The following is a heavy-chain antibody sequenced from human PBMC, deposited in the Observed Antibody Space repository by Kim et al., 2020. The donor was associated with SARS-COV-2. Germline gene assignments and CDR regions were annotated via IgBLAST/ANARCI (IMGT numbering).Heavy chain of an antibody. CDR3: ARLYSGTRPPDY. D-gene: IGHD6-25*01. J-gene: IGHJ4*02. V-gene: IGHV4-39*01. Sequence: SSTPSIKSRVTISVDTSKNQLSLKLTSVTAADTAVFYCARLYSGTRPPDYWGQGILVTVAS.